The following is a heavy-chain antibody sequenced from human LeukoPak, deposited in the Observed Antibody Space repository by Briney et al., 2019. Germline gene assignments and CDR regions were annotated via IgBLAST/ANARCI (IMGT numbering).Heavy chain of an antibody. CDR1: GGSISSYY. Sequence: RPSETLSLTCTVSGGSISSYYWSWFRQPPGKGLEWIGYIYYSGSINYNPSLKSRVTISVDTSKNQFSLKLSSVTAADTAVYYCARSAVAGMVYFDLWGRGTLVTVSS. CDR3: ARSAVAGMVYFDL. J-gene: IGHJ2*01. D-gene: IGHD6-19*01. CDR2: IYYSGSI. V-gene: IGHV4-59*01.